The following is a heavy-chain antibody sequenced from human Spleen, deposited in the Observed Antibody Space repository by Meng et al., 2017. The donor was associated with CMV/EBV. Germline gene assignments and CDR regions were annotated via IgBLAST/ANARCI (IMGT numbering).Heavy chain of an antibody. D-gene: IGHD4-17*01. CDR3: AKVNGDYDDAFDI. Sequence: GGPLRLSCAASGFTFSSYAMNWVRQAPGKGLEWVSVIYSGGSSTYYADSVKGRFTISRDNSKNTLYLQMNSLRAEDTAVYYCAKVNGDYDDAFDIWGQGTMVTVSS. J-gene: IGHJ3*02. V-gene: IGHV3-23*03. CDR2: IYSGGSST. CDR1: GFTFSSYA.